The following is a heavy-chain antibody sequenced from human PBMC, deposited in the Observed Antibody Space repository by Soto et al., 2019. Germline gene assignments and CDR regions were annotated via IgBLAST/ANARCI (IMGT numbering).Heavy chain of an antibody. Sequence: TFWMSWVRQAPGKGLEWVANIEEDGSEKFYVDSVKGRFTVSRDNSKNSLYLQMNSLRVEDTGLYYCARLRYCSTSSCYFPTNFDFWGQGSPVPVSS. CDR3: ARLRYCSTSSCYFPTNFDF. V-gene: IGHV3-7*01. J-gene: IGHJ4*02. CDR1: TFW. CDR2: IEEDGSEK. D-gene: IGHD2-2*01.